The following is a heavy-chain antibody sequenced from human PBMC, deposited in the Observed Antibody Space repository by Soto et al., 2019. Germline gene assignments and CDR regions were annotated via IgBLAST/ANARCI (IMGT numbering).Heavy chain of an antibody. J-gene: IGHJ4*02. Sequence: KPSETLSLTCSVSGGSISSGGFHWSWIRQHPGKGLEWIGNIYDSGNTYYNPSPKSRVSISVDTSKNQFSLNLTSVTAADTAVYYCARSITMFRGVRFYFDYWGQGTLVTVSS. CDR3: ARSITMFRGVRFYFDY. CDR1: GGSISSGGFH. V-gene: IGHV4-31*03. D-gene: IGHD3-10*01. CDR2: IYDSGNT.